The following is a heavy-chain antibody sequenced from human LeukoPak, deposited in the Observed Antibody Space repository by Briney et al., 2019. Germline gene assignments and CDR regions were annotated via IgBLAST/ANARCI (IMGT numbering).Heavy chain of an antibody. CDR3: AREGVVGAYGHFDY. J-gene: IGHJ4*02. Sequence: SETLSLTCAVHGRSFIGYYWSCIRQPPGKGLEWIGEINHSGSTNYNPSLKSRVTISVDTSKNQFSLKLSSVTAADTAVYYCAREGVVGAYGHFDYWGQGTLVTVSS. CDR1: GRSFIGYY. D-gene: IGHD2-15*01. CDR2: INHSGST. V-gene: IGHV4-34*01.